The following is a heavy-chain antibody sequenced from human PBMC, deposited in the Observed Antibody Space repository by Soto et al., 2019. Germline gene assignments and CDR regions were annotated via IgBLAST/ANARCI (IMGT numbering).Heavy chain of an antibody. CDR2: ISISSSDR. CDR3: VRGMNPLF. CDR1: VFTLRTYT. Sequence: WGALIVSCAASVFTLRTYTMNWVRQAPGKGLEWVSSISISSSDRYYADSVRGRFTISRDNAKNALYLQMNSLRADDTAVYFCVRGMNPLFGGQGTLVTVSS. V-gene: IGHV3-21*06. J-gene: IGHJ4*01.